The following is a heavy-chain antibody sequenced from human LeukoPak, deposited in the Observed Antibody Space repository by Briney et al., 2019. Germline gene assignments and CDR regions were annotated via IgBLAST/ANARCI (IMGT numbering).Heavy chain of an antibody. J-gene: IGHJ5*02. D-gene: IGHD1-1*01. Sequence: PSETLSLTCTVSGGSISSYYWSWIRQPPGKGLEWIGYIYYSGSTDYNPSLKSRVTISVDTSKNQFSLKLSSVTAADTAVYYCARHAPGPNWFDPWAREPWSPSPQ. CDR2: IYYSGST. V-gene: IGHV4-59*08. CDR1: GGSISSYY. CDR3: ARHAPGPNWFDP.